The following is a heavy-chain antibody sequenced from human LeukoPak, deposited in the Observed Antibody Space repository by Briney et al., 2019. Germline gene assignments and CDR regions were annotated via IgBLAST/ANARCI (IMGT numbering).Heavy chain of an antibody. CDR3: AKDDMWELAYYFDY. Sequence: PGGSLRLSCAASGFTFSSYAMSWVRQAPGKGLEWVSAISGSGGSTYYADSVKGRFTISRDNFKNTLYLQMNSLRAEDTAVYYCAKDDMWELAYYFDYWGQGTLVTVSS. CDR2: ISGSGGST. J-gene: IGHJ4*02. D-gene: IGHD1-26*01. CDR1: GFTFSSYA. V-gene: IGHV3-23*01.